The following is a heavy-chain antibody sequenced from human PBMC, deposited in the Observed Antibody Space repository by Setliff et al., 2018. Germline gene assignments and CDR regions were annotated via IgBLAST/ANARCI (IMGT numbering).Heavy chain of an antibody. J-gene: IGHJ6*03. CDR1: GGTFSSYG. Sequence: EASVKVSCKASGGTFSSYGISWVRQAPGQGLEWMGGTIPMFGSTTYAQKFQGRVTIITDESTTTAYMELSSLGSEDTAVYYCVREGVDTRSSTDYRYYMDVWGKGTTVTVSS. CDR2: TIPMFGST. D-gene: IGHD5-18*01. V-gene: IGHV1-69*05. CDR3: VREGVDTRSSTDYRYYMDV.